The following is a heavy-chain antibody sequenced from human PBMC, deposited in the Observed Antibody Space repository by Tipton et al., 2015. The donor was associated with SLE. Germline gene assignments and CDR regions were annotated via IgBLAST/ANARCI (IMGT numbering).Heavy chain of an antibody. CDR3: ARVESRGYGSC. CDR2: INHSGST. Sequence: TLSLTCAVYGGSFSGYYWSWIRQPPGKGLEWIGEINHSGSTNYNPSLKSRVTISVDTSKNQFSLKLSSVTAADTAVYYCARVESRGYGSCWGQGTLVTVSS. D-gene: IGHD3-10*01. CDR1: GGSFSGYY. J-gene: IGHJ4*02. V-gene: IGHV4-34*01.